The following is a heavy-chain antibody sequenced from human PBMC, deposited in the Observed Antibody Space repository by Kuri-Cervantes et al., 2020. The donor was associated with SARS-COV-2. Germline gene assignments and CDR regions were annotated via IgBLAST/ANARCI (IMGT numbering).Heavy chain of an antibody. Sequence: LSLTCAASGFIFDDYTMHWVRQAPGKGLEWVSLISWDGGSTYYADSVKGRFTISRDNSKNSLYLQMNSLRTEDTALYYCAKDMTPDYGGNVDYWGQGTLVTVSS. D-gene: IGHD4-23*01. J-gene: IGHJ4*02. CDR3: AKDMTPDYGGNVDY. V-gene: IGHV3-43*01. CDR1: GFIFDDYT. CDR2: ISWDGGST.